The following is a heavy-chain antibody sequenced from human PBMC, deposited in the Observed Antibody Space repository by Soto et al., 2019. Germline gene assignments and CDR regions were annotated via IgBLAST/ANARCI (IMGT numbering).Heavy chain of an antibody. CDR2: ISSSSSYI. V-gene: IGHV3-21*01. CDR1: GFTFSSYS. Sequence: GGSLRLSCAASGFTFSSYSMNWVRQAPGKGLEWVSSISSSSSYIYYADSVKGRFTISRDNAKNSLYLQMNSLRAEDTAVYYCARDGTTDAFDIWGQGTMVTVSS. J-gene: IGHJ3*02. D-gene: IGHD1-26*01. CDR3: ARDGTTDAFDI.